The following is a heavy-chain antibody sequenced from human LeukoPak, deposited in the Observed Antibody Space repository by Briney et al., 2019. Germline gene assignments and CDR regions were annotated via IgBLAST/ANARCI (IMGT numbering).Heavy chain of an antibody. J-gene: IGHJ6*03. CDR2: INHSGST. D-gene: IGHD3-22*01. CDR1: GGSFSGYY. CDR3: ARNLPPSYVSNGYYYMDV. V-gene: IGHV4-34*01. Sequence: SETLSLTCAVYGGSFSGYYWSWIRQPPGKGLEWIGEINHSGSTNYNPSLKSRATISVDTSKNQFSLKLRSVTAADTAVYYCARNLPPSYVSNGYYYMDVWGKGTTVTISS.